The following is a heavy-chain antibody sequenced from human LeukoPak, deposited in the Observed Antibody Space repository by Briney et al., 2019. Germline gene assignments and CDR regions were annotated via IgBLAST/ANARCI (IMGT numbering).Heavy chain of an antibody. Sequence: SETLSLTCTVSGGSISSYYWSWIRQPPGKGLEWIGYIYYSGSTNYNPSLKSRVTISVDTSKNQFSLKLSSVTAADTAVYYCARRRDSSGYQSQGAFDIWGQGTMVTVSS. J-gene: IGHJ3*02. CDR3: ARRRDSSGYQSQGAFDI. CDR2: IYYSGST. CDR1: GGSISSYY. D-gene: IGHD3-22*01. V-gene: IGHV4-59*08.